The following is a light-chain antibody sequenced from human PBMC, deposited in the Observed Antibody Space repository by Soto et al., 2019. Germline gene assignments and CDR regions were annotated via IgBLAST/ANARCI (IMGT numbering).Light chain of an antibody. Sequence: EIVLTQSPGTLSLSPGERATLSCRASQSITSNFLAWYQQKPGQAPRLLIYGASSRATGIPDRVSGRGSERDCTLTINRLEPEDFAVYFCQQYGRSPLMYPFGEGTKVELK. V-gene: IGKV3-20*01. CDR1: QSITSNF. J-gene: IGKJ2*01. CDR3: QQYGRSPLMYP. CDR2: GAS.